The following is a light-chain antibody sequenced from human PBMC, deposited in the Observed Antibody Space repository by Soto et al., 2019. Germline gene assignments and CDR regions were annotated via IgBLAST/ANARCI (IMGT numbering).Light chain of an antibody. CDR2: GAS. J-gene: IGKJ5*01. CDR3: QQYNNWPLT. Sequence: EIVFTHSPVTLSFSPVERATLSCRASQNINSDYFAWYQQKPGQAPRLLIFGASTRATGIPDRFSGSGSGTDFTLTITSLQSEDFAVYWCQQYNNWPLTFGPGTRLEIK. CDR1: QNINSDY. V-gene: IGKV3D-20*02.